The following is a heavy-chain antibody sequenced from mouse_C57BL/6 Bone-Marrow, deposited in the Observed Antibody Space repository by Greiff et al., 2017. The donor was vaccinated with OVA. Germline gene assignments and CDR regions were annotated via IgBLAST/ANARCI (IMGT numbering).Heavy chain of an antibody. J-gene: IGHJ2*01. CDR2: IDPSDSYT. Sequence: QVQLQQPGAELVKPGASVKLSCKASGYTFTSYWMQWVKQRPGQGLEWIGEIDPSDSYTNYNQKFKGKATLTVDTSSSTAYMQLSSLTSEDSAVYYCASSRYYGYAFDYWGQGTTLTVSS. D-gene: IGHD2-2*01. CDR1: GYTFTSYW. V-gene: IGHV1-50*01. CDR3: ASSRYYGYAFDY.